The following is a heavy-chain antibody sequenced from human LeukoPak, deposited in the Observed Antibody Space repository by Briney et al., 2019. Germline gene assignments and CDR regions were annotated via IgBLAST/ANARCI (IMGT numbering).Heavy chain of an antibody. CDR2: INPNSGT. CDR1: EYTFTGYY. D-gene: IGHD6-19*01. J-gene: IGHJ4*02. V-gene: IGHV1-2*02. CDR3: ARSPGSSGYVDY. Sequence: ASVKVSCKASEYTFTGYYVHWVRQAPGQGLEWMGWINPNSGTNYAQKFQGRVTMTRDTSITTAYMDLSSLRSDDTAVYYCARSPGSSGYVDYWGQGTLVTVSS.